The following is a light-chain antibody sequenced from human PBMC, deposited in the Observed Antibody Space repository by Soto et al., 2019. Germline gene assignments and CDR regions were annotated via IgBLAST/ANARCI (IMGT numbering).Light chain of an antibody. Sequence: SYELTQPPSVSVPPGQTARITCSGDALPKQYAYWYQQKPGQAPVLVIYKDSERPSGIPERFSGSSSGTKVTLTISGVQAEDEADYYCKSADSSGTYYVFGTGTKVTVL. CDR1: ALPKQY. CDR3: KSADSSGTYYV. CDR2: KDS. V-gene: IGLV3-25*02. J-gene: IGLJ1*01.